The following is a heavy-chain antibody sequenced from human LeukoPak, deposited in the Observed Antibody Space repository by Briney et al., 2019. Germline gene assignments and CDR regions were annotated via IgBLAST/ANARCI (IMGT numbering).Heavy chain of an antibody. CDR2: ISSSGSTI. CDR1: GFTFSSYE. CDR3: ARGLIAARPFPHAFDI. Sequence: GGSLRLSCAASGFTFSSYEMNWVRQAPGKGLEWVSYISSSGSTIYYADSVKGRFTISRDNAKNSLYLQMNSLRAEDTAVYYCARGLIAARPFPHAFDIWGQGTMVTVSS. D-gene: IGHD6-6*01. J-gene: IGHJ3*02. V-gene: IGHV3-48*03.